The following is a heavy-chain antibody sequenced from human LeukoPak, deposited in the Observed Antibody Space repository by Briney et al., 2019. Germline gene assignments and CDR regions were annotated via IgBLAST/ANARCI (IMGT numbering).Heavy chain of an antibody. CDR2: ITGGGGAT. J-gene: IGHJ3*02. V-gene: IGHV3-23*01. CDR3: AKQVEASVAGTGVAFNI. D-gene: IGHD6-19*01. CDR1: GFTFSSFA. Sequence: GGSLRLSCAASGFTFSSFAMSWVRQAPGKGLEWVSGITGGGGATYYADSAKGRFTISRDNSRSTLYLQMNSLRVEDTAVYYCAKQVEASVAGTGVAFNIWGQGTMVTVSS.